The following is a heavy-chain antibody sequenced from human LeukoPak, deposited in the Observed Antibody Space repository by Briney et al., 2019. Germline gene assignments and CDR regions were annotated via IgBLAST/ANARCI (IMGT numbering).Heavy chain of an antibody. CDR1: GFTFSSYW. CDR3: ARYAVTTGLNYYYYYMDV. D-gene: IGHD4-17*01. CDR2: IKQDGSEK. Sequence: GGSLRLSCAASGFTFSSYWMSWVRQAPGKGLEWVANIKQDGSEKYYVDSVKGRFTISRDNAKNSLYLQMNSLRAEDTAVYYCARYAVTTGLNYYYYYMDVWGKGTTVTVSS. V-gene: IGHV3-7*03. J-gene: IGHJ6*03.